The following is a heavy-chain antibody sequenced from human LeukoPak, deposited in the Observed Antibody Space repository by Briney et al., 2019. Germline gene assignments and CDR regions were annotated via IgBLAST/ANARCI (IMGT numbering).Heavy chain of an antibody. D-gene: IGHD6-19*01. CDR3: AKGGIAVAGYYYGMDV. J-gene: IGHJ6*04. CDR2: ISGSGGST. Sequence: GGSLRLSCAASGFTFSSYAMSWVRQAPGKGLEWVSAISGSGGSTYYADSVKGRFTISRDNSKNTLYLQMNSLRAEDKAVYYCAKGGIAVAGYYYGMDVWGKGTTVTVSS. CDR1: GFTFSSYA. V-gene: IGHV3-23*01.